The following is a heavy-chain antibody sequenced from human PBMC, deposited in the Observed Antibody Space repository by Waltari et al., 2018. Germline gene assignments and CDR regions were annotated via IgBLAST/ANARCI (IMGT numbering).Heavy chain of an antibody. Sequence: QVQLQESGPRLVKPSETLSLTCTVSGGSIASDYWTWVRQTPGKGLAWVGYIFNGGATNYDPSLMSRVSISLDVANRQFSLNLMSVTAADTAVYFCTRSTSSGEQIHFDYWGRGILVTVSS. CDR2: IFNGGAT. V-gene: IGHV4-59*01. CDR1: GGSIASDY. CDR3: TRSTSSGEQIHFDY. D-gene: IGHD1-26*01. J-gene: IGHJ4*02.